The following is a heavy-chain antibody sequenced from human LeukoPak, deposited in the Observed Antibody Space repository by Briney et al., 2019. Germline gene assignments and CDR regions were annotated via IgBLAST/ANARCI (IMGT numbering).Heavy chain of an antibody. CDR1: GGSISSSSYY. CDR2: IYYSGST. Sequence: PSETLSLTCTVSGGSISSSSYYWSWIRQPPGKGLEWFGYIYYSGSTNYNPSLKSRVTISVDTSKNQFSLKLSSVTAADTAVYYCARVRDWYFDLWGRGTLVTVSS. J-gene: IGHJ2*01. V-gene: IGHV4-61*01. CDR3: ARVRDWYFDL.